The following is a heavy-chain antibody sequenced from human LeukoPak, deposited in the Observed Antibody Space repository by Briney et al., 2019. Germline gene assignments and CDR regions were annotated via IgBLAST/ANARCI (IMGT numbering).Heavy chain of an antibody. Sequence: GGSLRLSCAASGFTFSSYWMSWVRQAPGKGLEWVANIKQDGSEKYYVDSVKGRFTISRDNAKNSLYLQMNSLRAEDTAVYYCARDSTGAARTCYYYYMDVWGKGTTVTVSS. CDR2: IKQDGSEK. CDR1: GFTFSSYW. V-gene: IGHV3-7*01. CDR3: ARDSTGAARTCYYYYMDV. D-gene: IGHD6-6*01. J-gene: IGHJ6*03.